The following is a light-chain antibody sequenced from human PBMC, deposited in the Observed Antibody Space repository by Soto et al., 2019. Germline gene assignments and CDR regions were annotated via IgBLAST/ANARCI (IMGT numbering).Light chain of an antibody. J-gene: IGKJ1*01. CDR3: QQSYSALWT. V-gene: IGKV1-39*01. CDR1: QNIARY. Sequence: DIQMTQFPSSLSASIGDRVTITCRAGQNIARYLSWYQQKPGKAPKLLIYSASTLQSGVPSRFSGRGSGKDFALTISSLQAEDFATYYCQQSYSALWTFGQGTKVEIK. CDR2: SAS.